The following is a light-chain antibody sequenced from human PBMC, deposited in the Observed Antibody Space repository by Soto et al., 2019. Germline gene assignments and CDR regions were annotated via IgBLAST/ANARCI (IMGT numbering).Light chain of an antibody. CDR3: QQRSNWPLT. CDR1: QTMSNN. J-gene: IGKJ4*01. V-gene: IGKV3-15*01. CDR2: GAS. Sequence: VMTQSPVTLSVSPGEGATLSCRASQTMSNNLAWYQQKPGQPPRLLIYGASTRATGIPARFSGSGSGTEFTLTISSLEPEDFAVYYCQQRSNWPLTFGGGTKVDIK.